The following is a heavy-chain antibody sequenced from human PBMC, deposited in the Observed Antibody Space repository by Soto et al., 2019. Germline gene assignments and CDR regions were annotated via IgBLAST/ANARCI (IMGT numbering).Heavy chain of an antibody. CDR3: ARGKTEYYYAMDV. CDR2: FDPEDGET. V-gene: IGHV1-24*01. Sequence: ASVKVSCKVSGYTLTELSMHWVRQAPGKGLEWMGGFDPEDGETIYAQKFQGRVTMTRNTSISTAYMELSSLRSEDTAVYFCARGKTEYYYAMDVWGQGTTVTVSS. CDR1: GYTLTELS. J-gene: IGHJ6*02.